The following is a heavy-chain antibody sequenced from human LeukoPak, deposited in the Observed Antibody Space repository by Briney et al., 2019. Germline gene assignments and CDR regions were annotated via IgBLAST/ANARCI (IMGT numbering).Heavy chain of an antibody. CDR2: IYYSGST. CDR3: ARTIRFLEWSDWLDP. D-gene: IGHD3-3*01. J-gene: IGHJ5*02. Sequence: SETLSLTCTVSGGSISSGGYYWSWIRQHPGTGLEWIGYIYYSGSTYYNPSLKSRVTISVDTSKNQFSLKLSSVTAADTAVYYCARTIRFLEWSDWLDPWGQGTLVTVSS. CDR1: GGSISSGGYY. V-gene: IGHV4-31*03.